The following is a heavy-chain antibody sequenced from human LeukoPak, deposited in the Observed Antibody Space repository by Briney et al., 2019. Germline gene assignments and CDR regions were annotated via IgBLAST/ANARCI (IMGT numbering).Heavy chain of an antibody. CDR3: AKEIDTLGTNAFDI. CDR2: ISGDGGST. J-gene: IGHJ3*02. D-gene: IGHD2-15*01. Sequence: QPGGSLRLSCSASGFTFSSYAMHWVRQAPGKGLEWVSLISGDGGSTYYADSVRGRFTISRDNSKNSLYLQMDSLRTEDTAFYYCAKEIDTLGTNAFDIWGQGTMVTVSS. V-gene: IGHV3-43*02. CDR1: GFTFSSYA.